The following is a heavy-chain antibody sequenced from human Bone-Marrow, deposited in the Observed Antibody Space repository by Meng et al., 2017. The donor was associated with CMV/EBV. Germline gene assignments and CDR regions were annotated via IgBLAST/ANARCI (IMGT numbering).Heavy chain of an antibody. J-gene: IGHJ6*02. D-gene: IGHD2-2*01. CDR2: MNPNSGNT. CDR3: ARDRWSGGDCSSTSYYGYYYYGMDV. V-gene: IGHV1-8*03. Sequence: ASVKVSCKASGYTFTSYDINWVRQATGQGLEWMGWMNPNSGNTGYAQKFQGRVTITTDESTSTAYMELSSLRSEDTAVYYCARDRWSGGDCSSTSYYGYYYYGMDVWGQGTTVTVSS. CDR1: GYTFTSYD.